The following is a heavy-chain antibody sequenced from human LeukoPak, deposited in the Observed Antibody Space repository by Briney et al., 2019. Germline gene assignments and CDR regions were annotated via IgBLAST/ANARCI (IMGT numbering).Heavy chain of an antibody. Sequence: GGSLRLSRAASGFTFSSYAMHWVRLSPGKGLEYVSVISSNGGTTSYADSVQGRFTISRDNSKNTLYLQMGSLRGEDMAVYYCAKVGSGWPGYYFDYWGQGALVTVSS. CDR2: ISSNGGTT. CDR3: AKVGSGWPGYYFDY. V-gene: IGHV3-64*02. CDR1: GFTFSSYA. D-gene: IGHD6-19*01. J-gene: IGHJ4*02.